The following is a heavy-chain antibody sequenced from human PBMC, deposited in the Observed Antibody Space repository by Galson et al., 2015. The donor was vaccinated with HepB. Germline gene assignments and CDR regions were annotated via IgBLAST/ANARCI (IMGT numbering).Heavy chain of an antibody. CDR1: GFNFSSYT. J-gene: IGHJ6*03. V-gene: IGHV3-23*01. CDR2: ISGDGTST. D-gene: IGHD3-10*01. Sequence: SLRLSCAASGFNFSSYTLSWVRQAPGKGLEYVSAISGDGTSTYYADSLKGRFTISRENAKGTLYLQMISLRAEDTGVYYCAKDIRGSGYYMDVWGKGTTVSVSS. CDR3: AKDIRGSGYYMDV.